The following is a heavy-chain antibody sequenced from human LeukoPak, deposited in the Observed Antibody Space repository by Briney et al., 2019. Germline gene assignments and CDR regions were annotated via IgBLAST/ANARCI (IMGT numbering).Heavy chain of an antibody. CDR1: GGTFSSYA. CDR2: IIPIFGTA. CDR3: ARDWGVTGTHPLY. V-gene: IGHV1-69*13. D-gene: IGHD1-1*01. Sequence: ASVKVSCKASGGTFSSYAISWVRQAPGQGLEWMGGIIPIFGTANYAQKFQGRVTITADESTSTVYMELSSLRSEDTAVYYCARDWGVTGTHPLYWGQGTLVTASS. J-gene: IGHJ4*02.